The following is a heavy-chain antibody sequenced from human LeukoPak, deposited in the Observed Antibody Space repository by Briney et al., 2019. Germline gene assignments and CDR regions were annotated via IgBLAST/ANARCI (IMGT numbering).Heavy chain of an antibody. V-gene: IGHV4-34*01. CDR1: TGSLSGYS. J-gene: IGHJ5*02. Sequence: SETLSLTCSVYTGSLSGYSWTWIRQTPGKGLEWIGELHESRRTDYNPSLKSRVTISVDTSKNQFSLKLSSVTAADTAVYYCARDPGVAAEGSLGFDPWGQGTLVTVSS. CDR3: ARDPGVAAEGSLGFDP. CDR2: LHESRRT. D-gene: IGHD6-13*01.